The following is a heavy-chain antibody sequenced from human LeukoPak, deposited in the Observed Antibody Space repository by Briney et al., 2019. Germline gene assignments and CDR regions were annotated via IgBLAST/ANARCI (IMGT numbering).Heavy chain of an antibody. Sequence: SETLSLTCTVSGGSISSGGYYWSWIRQPPGKGLEWIGYIYHSGSTYYNPSLKSRVTISVDRSKNQFSLKLSSVTAADTAVYYCARDLSSSSLWLNRGQGTLVTVSS. CDR3: ARDLSSSSLWLN. V-gene: IGHV4-30-2*01. D-gene: IGHD6-6*01. CDR1: GGSISSGGYY. J-gene: IGHJ4*02. CDR2: IYHSGST.